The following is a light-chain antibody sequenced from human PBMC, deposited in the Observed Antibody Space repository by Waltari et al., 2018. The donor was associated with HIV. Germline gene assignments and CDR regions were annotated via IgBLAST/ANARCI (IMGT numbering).Light chain of an antibody. J-gene: IGLJ2*01. V-gene: IGLV2-8*01. Sequence: QSALTQPPSASGSPGQSVTISCTGTSSDLGGYTHVSWYQKYPGKAPKLMIYEVSKRPSGVPERFSGSKSANTASLTVPGLQAEDEADYYCSSYGGSANLLFGGGTKLTVL. CDR1: SSDLGGYTH. CDR3: SSYGGSANLL. CDR2: EVS.